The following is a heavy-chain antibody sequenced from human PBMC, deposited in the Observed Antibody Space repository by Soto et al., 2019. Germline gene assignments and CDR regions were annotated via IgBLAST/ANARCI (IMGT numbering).Heavy chain of an antibody. J-gene: IGHJ4*02. V-gene: IGHV2-5*02. D-gene: IGHD4-17*01. Sequence: QITLKESGPTLVKPTQTLTLTCTFSGFSLSTSGVGVGWIRQPPGKALEWLALIYWDDDKRYSPSLKSRLTXTXCTSKNQVVLTMTNMDPVDTATYYCAHSRVTTPFDYWGQGTLVTVSS. CDR3: AHSRVTTPFDY. CDR1: GFSLSTSGVG. CDR2: IYWDDDK.